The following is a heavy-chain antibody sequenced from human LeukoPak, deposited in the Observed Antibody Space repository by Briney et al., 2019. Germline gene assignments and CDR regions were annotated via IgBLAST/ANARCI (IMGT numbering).Heavy chain of an antibody. CDR3: ARAGGYSSGWIDY. V-gene: IGHV1-2*02. CDR1: GYTFTGYY. CDR2: INPNSGGT. D-gene: IGHD6-19*01. J-gene: IGHJ4*02. Sequence: GASVKVSCKASGYTFTGYYIHWVRQAPGQGLEWMGWINPNSGGTYYAQKFQGRVTMTRDTSISTAYMELNRLTSDDTAVYYCARAGGYSSGWIDYWSQGTLVTVSS.